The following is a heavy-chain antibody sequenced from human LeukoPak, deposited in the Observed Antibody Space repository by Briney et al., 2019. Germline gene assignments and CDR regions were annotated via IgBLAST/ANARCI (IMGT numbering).Heavy chain of an antibody. J-gene: IGHJ3*02. D-gene: IGHD1-26*01. Sequence: SSETLSLTCTVSGGSISNYYWNWIRQPPGKGLQWIGYIFYSGSTNYNPSLKSRATISVDTSKNQFSLRLTSVTAADTAVYYCARAGRWEGRPRAFDIWGQGTMVSVSS. CDR1: GGSISNYY. CDR3: ARAGRWEGRPRAFDI. V-gene: IGHV4-59*01. CDR2: IFYSGST.